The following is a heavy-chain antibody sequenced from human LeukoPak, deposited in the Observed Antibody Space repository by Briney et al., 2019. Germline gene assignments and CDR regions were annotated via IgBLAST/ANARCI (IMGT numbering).Heavy chain of an antibody. D-gene: IGHD5-18*01. J-gene: IGHJ5*02. CDR3: ARHGYSYGYVGSNWFDP. CDR1: GGSFSGYY. Sequence: SETLSLTCAVYGGSFSGYYWIWIRQPPGKGLEWIGEINHSGSTNYNPSLKSRVTISVDTSKNQFSLKLSSVTAADTAVYYCARHGYSYGYVGSNWFDPWGQGTLVTVSS. CDR2: INHSGST. V-gene: IGHV4-34*01.